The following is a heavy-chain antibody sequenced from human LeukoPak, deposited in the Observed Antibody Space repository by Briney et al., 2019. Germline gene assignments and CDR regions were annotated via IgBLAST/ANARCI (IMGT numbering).Heavy chain of an antibody. D-gene: IGHD3-3*01. J-gene: IGHJ6*02. Sequence: GGSLRLSCAASGFTFSSYAMSWVRQAPGKGLEWVSAISGSGGSTYYADSVKGRFTISRDNSKNTLYLQMSSLRAEDTAVYYCARDHYDFWSGYYHPYYYGMDVWGQGTTVTVSS. CDR2: ISGSGGST. CDR1: GFTFSSYA. CDR3: ARDHYDFWSGYYHPYYYGMDV. V-gene: IGHV3-23*01.